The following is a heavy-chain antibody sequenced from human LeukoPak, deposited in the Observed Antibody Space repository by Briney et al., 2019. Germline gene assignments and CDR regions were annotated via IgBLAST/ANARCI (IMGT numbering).Heavy chain of an antibody. J-gene: IGHJ4*02. Sequence: SETLSLTCTVSGGSISSYYWSWIRQSPGKGLEWIGEINHSGSTNYNPSLKSRVTISVDTSKNQFSLKLSSVTAADTAVYYCARGHPFDYWGQGTLVTVSS. V-gene: IGHV4-34*01. CDR2: INHSGST. CDR3: ARGHPFDY. CDR1: GGSISSYY.